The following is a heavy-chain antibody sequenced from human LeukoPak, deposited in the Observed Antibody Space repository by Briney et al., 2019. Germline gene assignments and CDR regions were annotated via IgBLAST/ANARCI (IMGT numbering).Heavy chain of an antibody. J-gene: IGHJ6*02. D-gene: IGHD3-10*01. CDR2: MNPNSGNT. Sequence: ALVKVSCKASGYTFTSYDINWVRQATGQGLEWMGWMNPNSGNTGYAQKFQGRVTMTRNTSISTAYMELSSLRSEDTAVYYCAGSITHNYYYGMDVWGQGTTVTVSS. CDR3: AGSITHNYYYGMDV. V-gene: IGHV1-8*01. CDR1: GYTFTSYD.